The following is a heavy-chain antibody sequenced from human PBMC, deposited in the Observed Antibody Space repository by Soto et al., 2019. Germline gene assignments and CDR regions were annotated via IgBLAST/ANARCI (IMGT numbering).Heavy chain of an antibody. J-gene: IGHJ4*02. CDR3: ARDQQWLVRFYFGF. CDR2: IWYDGSNK. CDR1: GFTFSSYG. V-gene: IGHV3-33*01. Sequence: PGGSLRLSCAPSGFTFSSYGTHRVRQAPGKGLKRVAVIWYDGSNKYYADSVKGRFTISRDNAKNTLYLQMNSLRAEDTAVYYCARDQQWLVRFYFGFWSQGTLVTVSS. D-gene: IGHD6-19*01.